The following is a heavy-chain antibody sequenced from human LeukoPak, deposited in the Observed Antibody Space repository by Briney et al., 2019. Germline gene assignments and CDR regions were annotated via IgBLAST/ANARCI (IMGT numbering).Heavy chain of an antibody. Sequence: GRSLRLSCAASGFTFSSYAMHWVRQAPGKGLEWVAVISYDGSNKYYADSVKGRFTISRDNSKNTLYLQMNSLRAEDTAVYYCATGRNSNCSGGSCYSEFDYWGQGTLVTVSS. D-gene: IGHD2-15*01. CDR1: GFTFSSYA. V-gene: IGHV3-30*04. J-gene: IGHJ4*02. CDR3: ATGRNSNCSGGSCYSEFDY. CDR2: ISYDGSNK.